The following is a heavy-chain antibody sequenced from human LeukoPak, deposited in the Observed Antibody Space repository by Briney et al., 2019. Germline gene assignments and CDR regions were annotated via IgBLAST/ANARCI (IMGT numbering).Heavy chain of an antibody. CDR2: VKGGGAGA. CDR1: GFTFGNFA. CDR3: AKASSSYGNDAFDI. V-gene: IGHV3-23*01. Sequence: GGSLRLSCAASGFTFGNFAMSWVRHVPEKGLEWVSTVKGGGAGAHYADSMKGRFTISRDNSRNTLYMEMNSLRAEDTAVYFCAKASSSYGNDAFDIWGQGTKVTVSS. J-gene: IGHJ3*02. D-gene: IGHD5-18*01.